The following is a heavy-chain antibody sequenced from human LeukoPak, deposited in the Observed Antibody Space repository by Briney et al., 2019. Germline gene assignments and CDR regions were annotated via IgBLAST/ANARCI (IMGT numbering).Heavy chain of an antibody. J-gene: IGHJ5*01. CDR1: GYTFTSYG. CDR2: ISAYNGNT. CDR3: GRVLIVVVPAAKSWFDS. V-gene: IGHV1-18*04. Sequence: AAVKVSCKASGYTFTSYGISWVRQAPGQGLEWVGWISAYNGNTNYAQKLQGSVTMTTDKSTSTAYMELRSLKADDTAVYYCGRVLIVVVPAAKSWFDSWLQGTLV. D-gene: IGHD2-2*01.